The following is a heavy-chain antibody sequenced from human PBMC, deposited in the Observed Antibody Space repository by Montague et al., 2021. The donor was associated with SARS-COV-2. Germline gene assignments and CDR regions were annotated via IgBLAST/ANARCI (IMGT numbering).Heavy chain of an antibody. V-gene: IGHV3-43*01. CDR1: GFTFDDYT. CDR3: ARERAIVRWSAGMDD. CDR2: ISSDGATT. D-gene: IGHD4-23*01. J-gene: IGHJ4*02. Sequence: SLRLSCAASGFTFDDYTMHWVRQVPGKGLEWVSLISSDGATTHYADSVKGRFTISRDNTDNSLYLQMNSLRAEDTAFYFCARERAIVRWSAGMDDWGQGTMVAVSS.